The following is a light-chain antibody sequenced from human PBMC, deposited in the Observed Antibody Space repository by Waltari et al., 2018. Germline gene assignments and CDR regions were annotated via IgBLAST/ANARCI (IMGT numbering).Light chain of an antibody. Sequence: QSALTQPASVSGSPGQSITISCTGTATDIGGYNYVSWYQQHPGKAPKLVIFDASSRPSGISYRFSASTFGNTASLTISGLQPDDEADYYCCSFTSSSTWVFGGGTKLTVL. CDR1: ATDIGGYNY. CDR3: CSFTSSSTWV. V-gene: IGLV2-14*03. CDR2: DAS. J-gene: IGLJ3*02.